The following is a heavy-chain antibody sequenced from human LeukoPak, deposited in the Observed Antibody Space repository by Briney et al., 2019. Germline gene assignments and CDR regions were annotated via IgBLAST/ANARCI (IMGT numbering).Heavy chain of an antibody. CDR3: ARVKGYYDSSGYYTGNAFDI. CDR1: GGSISSYY. CDR2: IYYSGST. J-gene: IGHJ3*02. Sequence: SETLSLTCTVSGGSISSYYWSWIRQPPGKGLEWIGYIYYSGSTNYNPSLKSRVTISVDTSKNQFSLKLSSVTAADTAVCYCARVKGYYDSSGYYTGNAFDIWGQGTMVTVSS. D-gene: IGHD3-22*01. V-gene: IGHV4-59*01.